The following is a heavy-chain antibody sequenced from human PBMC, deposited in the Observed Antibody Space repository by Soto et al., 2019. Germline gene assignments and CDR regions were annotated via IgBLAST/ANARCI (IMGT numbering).Heavy chain of an antibody. CDR3: ASKDSYGYRFYYYGMDV. CDR2: ISGSGSYI. V-gene: IGHV3-21*01. Sequence: GGSLRLSCATSGFTFSGYALNWVRQAPGKGLEWVSSISGSGSYIYYADSVEGRFTISRDNAKESVFLEMSSLRAEGTAVYYCASKDSYGYRFYYYGMDVWGQGTTVTVSS. D-gene: IGHD5-18*01. J-gene: IGHJ6*02. CDR1: GFTFSGYA.